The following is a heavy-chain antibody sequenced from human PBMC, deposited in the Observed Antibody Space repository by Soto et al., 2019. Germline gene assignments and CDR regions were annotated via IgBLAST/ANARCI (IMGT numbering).Heavy chain of an antibody. V-gene: IGHV1-69*02. CDR3: ARKIAVAGDAFDI. Sequence: GASVKVSCKASGGTFSSYTISWVRQAPGQGLEWMGRIIPILGIANYAQKFQGRVTITADKSTSTAYMELSSLRSEDTAVYYCARKIAVAGDAFDIWGQGTXVTVSS. J-gene: IGHJ3*02. CDR1: GGTFSSYT. D-gene: IGHD6-19*01. CDR2: IIPILGIA.